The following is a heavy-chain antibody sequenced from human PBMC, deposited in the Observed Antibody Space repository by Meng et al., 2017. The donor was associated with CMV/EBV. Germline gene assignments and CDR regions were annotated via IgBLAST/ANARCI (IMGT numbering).Heavy chain of an antibody. Sequence: SVKVSCKASGGTFSSYDISWVRQAPGQGLEWMGGIIPIFGTATYAQKFQGRVTITTDESTSTAYMELSSLRSEDPAVYYCARAGIVVVPAAPRFLYYYYGMDVWGQGTTVTVSS. CDR2: IIPIFGTA. V-gene: IGHV1-69*05. CDR3: ARAGIVVVPAAPRFLYYYYGMDV. D-gene: IGHD2-2*01. J-gene: IGHJ6*02. CDR1: GGTFSSYD.